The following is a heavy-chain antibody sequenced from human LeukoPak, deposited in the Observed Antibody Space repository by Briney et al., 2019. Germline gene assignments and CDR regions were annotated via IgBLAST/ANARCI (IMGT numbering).Heavy chain of an antibody. J-gene: IGHJ1*01. Sequence: VASVKVSCKASGYTFTSYGITWVRQAPGQGLEWMGWINANNGNTNYAQNLQGRVTMTRDTSMSTAYMEVRSLRSEDMAVYYCAREQTPIVIAAAGGRYFQHWGQGTLVTVSS. V-gene: IGHV1-18*03. CDR3: AREQTPIVIAAAGGRYFQH. D-gene: IGHD6-13*01. CDR2: INANNGNT. CDR1: GYTFTSYG.